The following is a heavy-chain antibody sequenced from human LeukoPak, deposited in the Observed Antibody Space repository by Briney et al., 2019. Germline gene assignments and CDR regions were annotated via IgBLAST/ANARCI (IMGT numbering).Heavy chain of an antibody. V-gene: IGHV5-51*01. J-gene: IGHJ5*02. Sequence: GESLKISCKGFGYSSSSYWIGWVRQMPGKGLEWMGIIYPGDSDTRYSPSFQGQVTISADKSISTAYLQWSSLKASDTAMYYCARHVSGIAVAGTVWWFDPWGQGTLVTVSS. CDR1: GYSSSSYW. CDR3: ARHVSGIAVAGTVWWFDP. CDR2: IYPGDSDT. D-gene: IGHD6-19*01.